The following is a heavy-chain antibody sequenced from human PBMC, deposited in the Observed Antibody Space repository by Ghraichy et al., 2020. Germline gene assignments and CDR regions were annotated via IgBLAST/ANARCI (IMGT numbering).Heavy chain of an antibody. Sequence: SETLSLTCTVSGGSISSYYWSWIRQPPGKGLEWIGYIYYSGSTNYNPSLKSRVTISVDTSKNQFSLKLSSVTAADTAVYYCARSLGYCSSTSCYAVSRIDYWGQGTLVTVSS. CDR2: IYYSGST. V-gene: IGHV4-59*01. CDR1: GGSISSYY. J-gene: IGHJ4*02. CDR3: ARSLGYCSSTSCYAVSRIDY. D-gene: IGHD2-2*01.